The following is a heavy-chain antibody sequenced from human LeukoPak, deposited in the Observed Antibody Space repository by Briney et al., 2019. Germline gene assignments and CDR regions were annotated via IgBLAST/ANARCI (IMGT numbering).Heavy chain of an antibody. V-gene: IGHV3-23*01. D-gene: IGHD2-2*02. Sequence: GGSLRLSCTSSGFSFSGYAMIWVRQAPGKGLELISTISGSGASTFYADSVRGRFITSKDIPSNIVYLQMNSLRAEDTAVYYCAKGSRGYTNYYFDYWGQGTLVTVSS. CDR2: ISGSGAST. J-gene: IGHJ4*02. CDR3: AKGSRGYTNYYFDY. CDR1: GFSFSGYA.